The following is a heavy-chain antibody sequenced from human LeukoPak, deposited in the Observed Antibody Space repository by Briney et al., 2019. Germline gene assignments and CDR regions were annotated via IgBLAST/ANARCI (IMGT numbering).Heavy chain of an antibody. CDR1: NGSISSYY. V-gene: IGHV4-59*01. D-gene: IGHD3-16*01. J-gene: IGHJ1*01. CDR2: IDYSGNT. Sequence: SETLSLTCTVSNGSISSYYWSWIRQPPRKRPEWIGYIDYSGNTHFNPSLRSRSTMSLDTSMRQFFLRLSSVTAADSAVYFRARGDYIRGNIHYNAEYFQHWGHGIQVTVSS. CDR3: ARGDYIRGNIHYNAEYFQH.